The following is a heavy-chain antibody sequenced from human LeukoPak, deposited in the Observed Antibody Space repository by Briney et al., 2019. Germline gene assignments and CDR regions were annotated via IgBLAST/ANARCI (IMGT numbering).Heavy chain of an antibody. CDR1: GFTFSSYG. CDR3: AKDGTDILTGYYHYYYYYYMDV. D-gene: IGHD3-9*01. CDR2: TRNDGSKM. V-gene: IGHV3-30*02. J-gene: IGHJ6*03. Sequence: GGSLRLSCAASGFTFSSYGIHWVRQAPGKGLQWVAFTRNDGSKMFYTDSVKGRFTVSRDNSKNALYLQMNSLRAEDTAVYYCAKDGTDILTGYYHYYYYYYMDVWGKGTTVTVSS.